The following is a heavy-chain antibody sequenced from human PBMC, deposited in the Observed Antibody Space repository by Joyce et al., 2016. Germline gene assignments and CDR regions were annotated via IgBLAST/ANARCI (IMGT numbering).Heavy chain of an antibody. CDR2: INDSGTT. Sequence: QVQLQQWGAGLLKPSETLSLTCAVYGETFTGYYWNWIRQPPGKGLEWIGEINDSGTTNYNPSLKSRLTLSVDTSKNQFSLRLTSVTAADTAVYYCARGQWLITYYFDFRGQGTLVTVSS. V-gene: IGHV4-34*01. D-gene: IGHD6-19*01. CDR3: ARGQWLITYYFDF. CDR1: GETFTGYY. J-gene: IGHJ4*02.